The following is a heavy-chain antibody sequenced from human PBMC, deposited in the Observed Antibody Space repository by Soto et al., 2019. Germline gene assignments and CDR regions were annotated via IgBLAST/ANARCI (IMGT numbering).Heavy chain of an antibody. CDR1: GGSVSSFSYY. V-gene: IGHV4-61*03. CDR2: IHHSGAT. J-gene: IGHJ6*02. CDR3: ARDGYVGAAAGTVVYYYYGMDV. D-gene: IGHD6-13*01. Sequence: SETLSLTCSVSGGSVSSFSYYWSWIRQPPGRRPEWIGYIHHSGATRYNPSLNDRVSISLDTSKNHLALKLNSLRAEDTAVYYCARDGYVGAAAGTVVYYYYGMDVWGQGTTVTVSS.